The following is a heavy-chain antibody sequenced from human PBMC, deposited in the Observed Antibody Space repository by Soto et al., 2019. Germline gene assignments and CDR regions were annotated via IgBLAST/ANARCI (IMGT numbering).Heavy chain of an antibody. J-gene: IGHJ6*02. D-gene: IGHD4-17*01. CDR3: ARTPSYGDSQTSDAMDV. CDR2: IYYSWST. V-gene: IGHV4-31*03. CDR1: GGSISSGGYY. Sequence: QVQLQESGPGLVKPSQTLSLTCTVSGGSISSGGYYWSWIRQHPGKGMEWIGYIYYSWSTYYNPSRKCRVTISVDKSKNQFSLKLSSVTAADTAVYYCARTPSYGDSQTSDAMDVWGQGTTVTVSS.